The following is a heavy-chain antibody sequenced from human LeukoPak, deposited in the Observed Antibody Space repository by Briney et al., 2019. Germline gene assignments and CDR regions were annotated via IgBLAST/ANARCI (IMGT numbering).Heavy chain of an antibody. J-gene: IGHJ5*02. Sequence: GSLRLSCAASGFTFSSYTMNWVRQPPGKGLEWIGSIYYSGSTYYNPSLKSRVTISVDTSKNQFSLKLSSVTAADTAVYYCAREMVYAIVSWFDPWGQGTLVAVSS. CDR3: AREMVYAIVSWFDP. D-gene: IGHD2-8*01. CDR1: GFTFSSYT. V-gene: IGHV4-39*07. CDR2: IYYSGST.